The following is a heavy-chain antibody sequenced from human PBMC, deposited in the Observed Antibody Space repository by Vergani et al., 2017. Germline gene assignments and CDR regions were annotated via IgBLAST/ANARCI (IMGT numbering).Heavy chain of an antibody. V-gene: IGHV4-61*02. CDR2: TSTDGST. CDR3: ARETVVTSWDGYRFHYMDV. Sequence: QVQLQESGPGLVKPSQTLSLTCSVSGGAVNSGRNFWTWIRQPAGKGLEWIGRTSTDGSTNYNPSLKSRVTVSVDTSKTQISLRLTSVTAEDTAVYYCARETVVTSWDGYRFHYMDVWGK. D-gene: IGHD3-16*02. J-gene: IGHJ6*03. CDR1: GGAVNSGRNF.